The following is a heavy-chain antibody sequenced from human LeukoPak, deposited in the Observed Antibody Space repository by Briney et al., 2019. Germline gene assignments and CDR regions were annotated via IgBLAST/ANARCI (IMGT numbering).Heavy chain of an antibody. Sequence: SGGSLRLSCAASGLSFNDAWMSWVRQAPGKGLEWVGRIKRKTDGGTTDYAAPVKGRFTISRDDSKTSLYLQMNNLKTEDTAVYYCTTDTRRVVVPKWGQGTLVTVSS. D-gene: IGHD2-15*01. CDR2: IKRKTDGGTT. V-gene: IGHV3-15*01. CDR3: TTDTRRVVVPK. CDR1: GLSFNDAW. J-gene: IGHJ4*02.